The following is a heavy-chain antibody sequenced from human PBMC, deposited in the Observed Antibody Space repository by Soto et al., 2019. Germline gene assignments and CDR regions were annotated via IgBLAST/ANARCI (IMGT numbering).Heavy chain of an antibody. CDR1: GFTFSDVW. CDR2: VKAKVDGGAA. Sequence: EVQLVESGGGLVKPGGSLRLSCEGSGFTFSDVWMNWVRQTPGRGLEWAGRVKAKVDGGAAEYAEPVKGRFTISRDDSKNTLFLDMNSLKAEDTVVYYCSTDEAYSRSCPPVFEFWGQCSLVTVSS. V-gene: IGHV3-15*07. J-gene: IGHJ4*02. CDR3: STDEAYSRSCPPVFEF. D-gene: IGHD6-13*01.